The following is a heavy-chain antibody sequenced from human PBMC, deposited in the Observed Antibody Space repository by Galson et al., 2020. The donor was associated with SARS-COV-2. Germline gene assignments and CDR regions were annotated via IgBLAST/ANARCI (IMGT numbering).Heavy chain of an antibody. D-gene: IGHD2-8*01. Sequence: DINWVRQATGQGREWMGWMNPNSGNTGYAQKFQGRVTMTRNTSISTAYMELSSLRSEDTAVYYCASGVLDGVTFDLWGRGTLVTVSS. CDR3: ASGVLDGVTFDL. CDR2: MNPNSGNT. V-gene: IGHV1-8*01. J-gene: IGHJ2*01. CDR1: D.